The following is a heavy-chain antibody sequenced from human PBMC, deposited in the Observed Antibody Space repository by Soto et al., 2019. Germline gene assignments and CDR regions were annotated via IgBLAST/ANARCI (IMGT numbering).Heavy chain of an antibody. Sequence: QLQLQESGPGLVKPSETLSLTCTVSGGSISSSSYYWGWIRQPPGKGLEWIGSIYYSGSTYYNPSLKSRVTISVDTSKNQFSLKLSSVTAADTAVYYCARQGVDVGYCSSTSCYEGVRWFDPWGQGTLVTVSS. CDR3: ARQGVDVGYCSSTSCYEGVRWFDP. J-gene: IGHJ5*02. CDR1: GGSISSSSYY. D-gene: IGHD2-2*03. CDR2: IYYSGST. V-gene: IGHV4-39*01.